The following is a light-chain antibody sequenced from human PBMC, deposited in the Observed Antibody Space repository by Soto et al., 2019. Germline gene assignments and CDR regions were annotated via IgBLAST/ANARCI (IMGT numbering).Light chain of an antibody. CDR1: TSNIGSHS. V-gene: IGLV1-44*01. CDR3: ATWDDSLKGV. Sequence: QSVLTQPPSASGTPGQRVTISCSGSTSNIGSHSVNWYQRVPGTAPKLLITTNNQRPSGVPDRFSGFKSGSSASLVISDLQSDDEADYYCATWDDSLKGVFGTGTKVTVL. J-gene: IGLJ1*01. CDR2: TNN.